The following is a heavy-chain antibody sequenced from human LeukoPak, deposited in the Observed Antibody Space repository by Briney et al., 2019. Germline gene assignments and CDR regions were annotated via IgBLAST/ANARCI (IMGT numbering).Heavy chain of an antibody. CDR3: AKAPGAFDI. CDR1: GFSFSNFA. J-gene: IGHJ3*02. Sequence: PGGSLRLSCAASGFSFSNFAMSWVRQAPGKGLEWVSAISGSGGSTYYADSVKGRFTISRDNSKNTLYLQMNSLRAEDTAVYYCAKAPGAFDIWGQGTMVTVSS. CDR2: ISGSGGST. V-gene: IGHV3-23*01.